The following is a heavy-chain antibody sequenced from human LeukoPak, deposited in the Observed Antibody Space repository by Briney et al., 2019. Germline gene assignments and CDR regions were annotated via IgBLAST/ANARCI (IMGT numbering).Heavy chain of an antibody. CDR3: ARDNWNDNGMDV. V-gene: IGHV1-46*01. D-gene: IGHD1-1*01. CDR2: INPSGGST. CDR1: GYTFTSYY. J-gene: IGHJ6*02. Sequence: GASVKVSCKASGYTFTSYYMHWVRQAPGQGLEWMGLINPSGGSTSYAQKLQGRVTMTRDTSTSTVYMELSSLRSEDTAVYYCARDNWNDNGMDVWGQGTTVTVSS.